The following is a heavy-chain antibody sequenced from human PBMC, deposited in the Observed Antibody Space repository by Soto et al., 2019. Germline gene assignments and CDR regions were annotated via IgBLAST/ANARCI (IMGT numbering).Heavy chain of an antibody. CDR2: IYYSGST. J-gene: IGHJ4*02. D-gene: IGHD6-19*01. CDR3: ARSGGGSGWL. Sequence: PSETLSLTCTVSGDSVSIGSYYLSWSRQPPGKALEWIAYIYYSGSTNYNPSLKSRVTISRDTSKNQFSLKLTSVTAADTAVYYCARSGGGSGWLGGQGTLVTVSS. CDR1: GDSVSIGSYY. V-gene: IGHV4-61*01.